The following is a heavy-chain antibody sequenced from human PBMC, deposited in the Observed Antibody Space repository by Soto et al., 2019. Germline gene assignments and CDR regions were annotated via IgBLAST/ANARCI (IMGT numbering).Heavy chain of an antibody. CDR2: INPAGGAA. Sequence: QVRLVQSGAEVKKPGASVKISCETSGYTFTKFHLHWVRQAPGQGLEWVGRINPAGGAANYAQPFQGRVSVTTDTSTGTVYMQLSNLTSEDTAVYYCATEGVPRVYAATVVDHWGQGTLLSVSS. CDR3: ATEGVPRVYAATVVDH. CDR1: GYTFTKFH. D-gene: IGHD5-12*01. J-gene: IGHJ5*02. V-gene: IGHV1-46*01.